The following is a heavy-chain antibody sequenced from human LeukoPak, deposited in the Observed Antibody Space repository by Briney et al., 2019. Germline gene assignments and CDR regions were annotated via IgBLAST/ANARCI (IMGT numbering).Heavy chain of an antibody. Sequence: GESLKISCKGSGNSFTNNWIAWVRQMPGKGLEWMGIISPENSETHYSPAFQGQVTISVDRSITTAYLQWNSLKASDTAMYYCARVNSARWFFVCWGQGSLLTVSS. CDR3: ARVNSARWFFVC. CDR1: GNSFTNNW. V-gene: IGHV5-51*01. J-gene: IGHJ4*02. D-gene: IGHD3-9*01. CDR2: ISPENSET.